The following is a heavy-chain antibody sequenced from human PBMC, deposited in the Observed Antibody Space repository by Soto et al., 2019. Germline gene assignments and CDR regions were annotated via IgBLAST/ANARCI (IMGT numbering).Heavy chain of an antibody. Sequence: ASVKVSCKASGYTFASYAMHWVRQAPGQRLEWMGWINAGNGNTKYSRKFQGRVTITRDTSASTAYMELSSLRSEDTAVYYCARRISSFGVGQFDYWGQGTLVTVSS. CDR1: GYTFASYA. D-gene: IGHD3-3*01. J-gene: IGHJ4*02. CDR3: ARRISSFGVGQFDY. V-gene: IGHV1-3*01. CDR2: INAGNGNT.